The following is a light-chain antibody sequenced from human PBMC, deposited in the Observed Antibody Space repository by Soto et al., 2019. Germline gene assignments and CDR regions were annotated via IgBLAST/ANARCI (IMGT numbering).Light chain of an antibody. CDR2: GAS. J-gene: IGKJ1*01. CDR3: QQYNNWPRT. Sequence: EIVLTQSPGSLSLSPGERATLSCRASHSVPSTYLAWYQQKPGQAPRLLIYGASTRATGIPARFSGSGSGTEFTLTISSLQSEDFAVYYCQQYNNWPRTFGQGTKVEI. CDR1: HSVPSTY. V-gene: IGKV3-15*01.